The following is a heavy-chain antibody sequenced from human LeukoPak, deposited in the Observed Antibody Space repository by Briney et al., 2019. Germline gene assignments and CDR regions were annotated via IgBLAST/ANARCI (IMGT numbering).Heavy chain of an antibody. V-gene: IGHV1-2*02. D-gene: IGHD4-17*01. CDR3: ARVLRFPNYFDY. Sequence: ASVKVSCKASGYTFTGYYMHWVRQAPGQGLEWMGWINPNSGGTNYAQKLQGRVTMTTDTSTSTAYMELGSLRSDDTAVYYCARVLRFPNYFDYWGQGTLVTVSS. J-gene: IGHJ4*02. CDR1: GYTFTGYY. CDR2: INPNSGGT.